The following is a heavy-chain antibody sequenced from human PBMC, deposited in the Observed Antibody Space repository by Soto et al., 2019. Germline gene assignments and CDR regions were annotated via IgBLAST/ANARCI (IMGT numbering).Heavy chain of an antibody. CDR3: ARGPGSWYYYYMDV. V-gene: IGHV1-8*01. Sequence: QVQLVQSGAEVKKPGASVKVSCKASGYTFTSYDINWVRQATGQGLEWMGWMNPNSGNTGYAQKFQGRVTMTRNTSIRTAYMELSSPRSDDTAVYYCARGPGSWYYYYMDVWGKGTTVTVSS. D-gene: IGHD6-13*01. J-gene: IGHJ6*03. CDR1: GYTFTSYD. CDR2: MNPNSGNT.